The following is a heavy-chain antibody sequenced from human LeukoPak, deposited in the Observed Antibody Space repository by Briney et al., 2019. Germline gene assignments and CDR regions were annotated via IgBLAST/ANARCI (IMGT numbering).Heavy chain of an antibody. Sequence: SETLSLTCTVSGGSITSSNYFWGWIRQSPGKGLEWIGSIYYSGSTYYNPSLKSRVTISVDTSKIQFSLKLSSVTAADSAVYYCARDSCSSTSCRRKFDNWGQGTLVTVSS. CDR3: ARDSCSSTSCRRKFDN. D-gene: IGHD2-2*01. CDR2: IYYSGST. V-gene: IGHV4-39*07. CDR1: GGSITSSNYF. J-gene: IGHJ4*02.